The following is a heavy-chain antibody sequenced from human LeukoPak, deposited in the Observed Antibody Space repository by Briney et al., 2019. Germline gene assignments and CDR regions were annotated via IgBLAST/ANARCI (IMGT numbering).Heavy chain of an antibody. D-gene: IGHD1-14*01. Sequence: GRSLRLSCAASGFTFHDYAMHWVRQAPGKGLEWVSGISWNSGSIGYADSVKGRFTISRDNAKNSLYLQMNSLRVEDTALYYCAKVRIGTAFPSDDGFDIWGQGTMVTVSS. CDR2: ISWNSGSI. CDR3: AKVRIGTAFPSDDGFDI. J-gene: IGHJ3*02. V-gene: IGHV3-9*01. CDR1: GFTFHDYA.